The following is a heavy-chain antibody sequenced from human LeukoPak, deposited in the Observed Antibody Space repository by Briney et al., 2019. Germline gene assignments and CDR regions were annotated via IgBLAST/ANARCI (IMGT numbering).Heavy chain of an antibody. V-gene: IGHV4-34*01. CDR3: ALYDPDYYYMDV. Sequence: PSETLSLTCAVYGGSFSGYYWSWIRQPPGKGLEWIGEINHSGSTNYNPSLKSRVTISVDTSKNQFSLKLSSVTAADTAEYYCALYDPDYYYMDVWGKGTTVTVSS. J-gene: IGHJ6*03. CDR1: GGSFSGYY. CDR2: INHSGST. D-gene: IGHD2-2*02.